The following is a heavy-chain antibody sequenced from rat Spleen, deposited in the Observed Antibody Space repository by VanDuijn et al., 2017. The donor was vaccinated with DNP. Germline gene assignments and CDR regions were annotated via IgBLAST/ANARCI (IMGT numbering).Heavy chain of an antibody. J-gene: IGHJ4*01. CDR1: GFSLTSNS. V-gene: IGHV2-1*01. CDR3: TRESWGYVMDA. D-gene: IGHD5-1*01. CDR2: IWGDGST. Sequence: QVQLKESGPGLVQPSQTLSLTCTVSGFSLTSNSVHWVRQPPGKGLEWMGGIWGDGSTDYNSVLKSRLSINRDTSKSQVFLKMNSLQTDDTAIYYCTRESWGYVMDAWGQGASVTVSS.